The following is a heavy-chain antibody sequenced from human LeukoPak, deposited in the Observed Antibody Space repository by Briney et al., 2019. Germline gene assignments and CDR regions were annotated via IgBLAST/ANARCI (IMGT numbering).Heavy chain of an antibody. V-gene: IGHV1-2*02. CDR1: GYTFTDYY. J-gene: IGHJ4*02. D-gene: IGHD2-2*01. Sequence: ASVKVSCKASGYTFTDYYMHWVRQAPGQGFEGMGWINPNDGDTDYAQKFQGRVTMTRDTSISTAHMEVSRLRSDDTAVYYCARANFLYCSSTTCLFDYWGQGTLVTVSS. CDR3: ARANFLYCSSTTCLFDY. CDR2: INPNDGDT.